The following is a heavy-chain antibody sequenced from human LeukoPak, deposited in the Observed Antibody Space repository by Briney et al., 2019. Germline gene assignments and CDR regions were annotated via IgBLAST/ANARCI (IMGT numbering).Heavy chain of an antibody. Sequence: GGSLRLSCAASGFTFSSYAMSWVRQAPGKGLEWVSAISGSGGSTYYADSVKGRLTISRDNSKNTLYLQMNSLRAEDTAVYYCARGPPGYCSSISCYPNYYYGMDVWGQGTTVTVSS. CDR1: GFTFSSYA. J-gene: IGHJ6*02. CDR3: ARGPPGYCSSISCYPNYYYGMDV. CDR2: ISGSGGST. V-gene: IGHV3-23*01. D-gene: IGHD2-2*01.